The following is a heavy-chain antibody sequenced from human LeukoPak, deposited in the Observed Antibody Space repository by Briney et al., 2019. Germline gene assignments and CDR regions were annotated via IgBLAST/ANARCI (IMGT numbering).Heavy chain of an antibody. CDR3: ARLDMQRWLQPLAFDY. Sequence: GESLNISCKGSGYRFTSYWIGWVRQMPGKGLEWMGIIYPGDSDTRYSPSFQGQVTTSADKSISTAYLQWSSLKASDTAMYYCARLDMQRWLQPLAFDYWGQGTLVTVSS. J-gene: IGHJ4*02. CDR1: GYRFTSYW. V-gene: IGHV5-51*01. CDR2: IYPGDSDT. D-gene: IGHD5-24*01.